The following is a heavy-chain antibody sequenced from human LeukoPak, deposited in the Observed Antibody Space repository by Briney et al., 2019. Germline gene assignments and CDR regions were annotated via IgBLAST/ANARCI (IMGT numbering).Heavy chain of an antibody. Sequence: APVKVSCKASENAFTSYEINWMRQATGQGLKWMGWMNPNSGNTGYAQKFQGRVTMTRNTSISTAYMELSSLRSEDTAVYYCARGPLGSSWLTYYYYYGMDVWGQGTTVTVSS. CDR2: MNPNSGNT. D-gene: IGHD6-13*01. CDR3: ARGPLGSSWLTYYYYYGMDV. J-gene: IGHJ6*02. CDR1: ENAFTSYE. V-gene: IGHV1-8*01.